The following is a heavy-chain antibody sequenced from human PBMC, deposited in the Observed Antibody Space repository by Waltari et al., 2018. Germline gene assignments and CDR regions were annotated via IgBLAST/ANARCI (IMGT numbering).Heavy chain of an antibody. CDR3: ASFYSSSSDWFDP. CDR1: GVSISRYH. V-gene: IGHV4-59*08. J-gene: IGHJ5*02. D-gene: IGHD6-6*01. CDR2: IYYSGST. Sequence: QVQLQESGPGLVKPSETLSLTCTVSGVSISRYHWSWIRQPPGKGLEWIGYIYYSGSTNYNPSLKSRVTISVDTSKNQFSLKLSSVTAADTAVYYCASFYSSSSDWFDPWGQGTLVTVSS.